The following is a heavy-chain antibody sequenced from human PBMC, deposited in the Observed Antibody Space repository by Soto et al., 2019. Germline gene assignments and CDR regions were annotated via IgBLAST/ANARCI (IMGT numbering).Heavy chain of an antibody. D-gene: IGHD2-15*01. CDR1: GGTFSSYA. CDR3: ARVVTVVKAFHYWYFDL. CDR2: IIPIFGTT. V-gene: IGHV1-69*12. Sequence: QVQLVQSGAEVKKPGSSVKVSCKASGGTFSSYAISWVRQAPGQGLEWMGGIIPIFGTTNYAQKFQGRVTITADESTSKAYMELSSLRSEDTAMYYCARVVTVVKAFHYWYFDLWGRGTLVTVSS. J-gene: IGHJ2*01.